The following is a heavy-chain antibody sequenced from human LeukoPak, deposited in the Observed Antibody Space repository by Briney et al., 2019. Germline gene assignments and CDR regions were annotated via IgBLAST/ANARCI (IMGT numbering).Heavy chain of an antibody. CDR2: INPNSGGT. Sequence: ASVKVSCKASGYPFTGYYLHWVRQAPGQGLEWMGWINPNSGGTNYAQNFQGRVTMTRDTSISTAYMELSRLRSDDTAVYYCASSRYFDWLTFDYWGQGTLVTVSS. V-gene: IGHV1-2*02. CDR1: GYPFTGYY. J-gene: IGHJ4*02. D-gene: IGHD3-9*01. CDR3: ASSRYFDWLTFDY.